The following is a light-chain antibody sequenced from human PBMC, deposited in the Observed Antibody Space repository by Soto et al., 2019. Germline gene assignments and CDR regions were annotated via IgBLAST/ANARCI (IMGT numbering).Light chain of an antibody. V-gene: IGLV2-8*01. Sequence: QSALTQPPSASGTPGQSVTIPCTGTSSDVGDYNYVSWYQQHPGKAPKLMIYEVSMRPSGVPDRFSGAKSGNTASLTVSGLQAEDEAYYYCSSNAGSNDLVFGGGTKLTVL. CDR1: SSDVGDYNY. CDR2: EVS. J-gene: IGLJ2*01. CDR3: SSNAGSNDLV.